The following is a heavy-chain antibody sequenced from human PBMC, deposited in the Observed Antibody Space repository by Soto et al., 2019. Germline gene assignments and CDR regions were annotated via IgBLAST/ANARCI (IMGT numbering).Heavy chain of an antibody. V-gene: IGHV1-2*02. CDR3: ARERWVPAAINYYYYYGMDV. CDR2: INPNSGGT. D-gene: IGHD2-2*01. CDR1: GYTFTGYY. J-gene: IGHJ6*02. Sequence: VASVKVSCKASGYTFTGYYMHWVRQAPGQGLEWMGWINPNSGGTNYAQKFQGRVTMTRDTSISTAYMELSRLRSDDTAVYYCARERWVPAAINYYYYYGMDVWGQGTTVTVSS.